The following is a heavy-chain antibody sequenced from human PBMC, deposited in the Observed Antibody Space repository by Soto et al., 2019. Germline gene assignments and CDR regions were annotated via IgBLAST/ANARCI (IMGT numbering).Heavy chain of an antibody. J-gene: IGHJ4*01. CDR3: AGRGWAVHFDY. V-gene: IGHV3-7*01. D-gene: IGHD6-19*01. CDR1: GSTFSSYW. CDR2: IKQDGSEK. Sequence: GGSLRLSCAASGSTFSSYWMSWVRQAPGKGLEWVAKIKQDGSEKYYVDSVKGRFTISRDNAKKSVYLQMNSLRVEETAVYYCAGRGWAVHFDYWGHGTRVTVSS.